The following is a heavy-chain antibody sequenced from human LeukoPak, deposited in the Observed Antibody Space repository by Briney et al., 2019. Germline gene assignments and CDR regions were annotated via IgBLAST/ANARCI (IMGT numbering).Heavy chain of an antibody. CDR1: GGTFSSYA. CDR3: ANEDGSTFDY. D-gene: IGHD5-24*01. Sequence: ASVKVSCKASGGTFSSYAISWVRQAPGQGLEWMGGIIPIFGTANYAQKFQGRVTITTDESTSTAYMELSSLRSEDTAVYYCANEDGSTFDYWGQGTLVTVSS. CDR2: IIPIFGTA. V-gene: IGHV1-69*05. J-gene: IGHJ4*02.